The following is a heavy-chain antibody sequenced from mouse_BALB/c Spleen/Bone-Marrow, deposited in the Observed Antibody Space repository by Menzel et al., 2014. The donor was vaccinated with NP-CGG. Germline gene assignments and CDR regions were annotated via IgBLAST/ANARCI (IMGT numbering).Heavy chain of an antibody. CDR1: GDSITSGY. V-gene: IGHV3-8*02. J-gene: IGHJ2*01. CDR3: ATYEGGTFDY. CDR2: VSYSGST. D-gene: IGHD3-3*01. Sequence: EVKLQESGPSLVKPSQTPSLTCSVTGDSITSGYWNWIRKFPGNKLEFMGYVSYSGSTYYNPSLKSRISITRDTSKTQYYLQLNSVTTEDTATYYCATYEGGTFDYWGQGTTLTVSS.